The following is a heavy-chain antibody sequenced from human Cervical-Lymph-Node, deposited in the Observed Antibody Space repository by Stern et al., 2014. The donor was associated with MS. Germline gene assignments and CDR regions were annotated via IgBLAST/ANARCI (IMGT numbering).Heavy chain of an antibody. D-gene: IGHD1-26*01. Sequence: EVQLVESGGALVQPGGSLRLACAASGFTFATYSMTWVRQAPGKGLEWVSVISGSASNTEYADAVKGRFTISRDNSKNTVYLQMNRLTGEDTAVYFCAKDWDSRTYYSPWRGIFDVWGHGTRVTVSS. J-gene: IGHJ3*01. CDR1: GFTFATYS. V-gene: IGHV3-23*04. CDR2: ISGSASNT. CDR3: AKDWDSRTYYSPWRGIFDV.